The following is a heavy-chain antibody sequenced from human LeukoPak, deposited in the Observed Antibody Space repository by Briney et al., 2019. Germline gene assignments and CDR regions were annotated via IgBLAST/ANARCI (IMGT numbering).Heavy chain of an antibody. V-gene: IGHV3-30*03. CDR2: ISYDGSNK. J-gene: IGHJ4*02. CDR3: ARGRYYYDSSGYYRGYYFDY. CDR1: GFTFSSYG. D-gene: IGHD3-22*01. Sequence: GGSLRLSCAASGFTFSSYGMHWVRQAPGKGLEWVAVISYDGSNKYYADSVKGRFTISRDNSKNTLYLQMNSLRAKDTAVYYCARGRYYYDSSGYYRGYYFDYWGQGTLVTVSS.